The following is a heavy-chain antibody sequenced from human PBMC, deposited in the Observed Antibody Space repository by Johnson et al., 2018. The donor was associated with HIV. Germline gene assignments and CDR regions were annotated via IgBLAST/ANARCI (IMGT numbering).Heavy chain of an antibody. V-gene: IGHV3-30*14. Sequence: VQLVESGGGVVQPGRSLRLSCAASGFTFSSYAMHWVRQAPGKGLEWVAVISYDGSNKYYADSVKGRFTISRDNSKNTLYLQMNNLRAGDTAVYDCARGVSMFSSSWLESYAFDIWGQGTMVTVSS. D-gene: IGHD6-13*01. CDR3: ARGVSMFSSSWLESYAFDI. CDR2: ISYDGSNK. CDR1: GFTFSSYA. J-gene: IGHJ3*02.